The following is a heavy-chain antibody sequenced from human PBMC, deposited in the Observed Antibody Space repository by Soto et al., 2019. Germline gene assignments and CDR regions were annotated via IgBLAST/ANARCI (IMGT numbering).Heavy chain of an antibody. CDR2: IIPILGIA. V-gene: IGHV1-69*04. CDR1: GYIFTNYA. CDR3: ARLLYYDSSGYPVDY. D-gene: IGHD3-22*01. Sequence: GASVKVSCKTSGYIFTNYAISWVRQAPGQGLEWMGRIIPILGIANYAQKFQGRVTITADKSTSTAYMELSSLRSEDTAVYYCARLLYYDSSGYPVDYWGQGTLVTVSS. J-gene: IGHJ4*02.